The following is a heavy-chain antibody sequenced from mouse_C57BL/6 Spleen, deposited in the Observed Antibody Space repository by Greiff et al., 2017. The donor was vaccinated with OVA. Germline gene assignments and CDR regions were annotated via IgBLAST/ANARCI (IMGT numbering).Heavy chain of an antibody. V-gene: IGHV1-4*01. CDR2: INPSSGYT. D-gene: IGHD1-1*01. Sequence: QVQLKESGAELARPGASVKMSCRASGYTFTSYTMHWVKQRPGQGLEWIGYINPSSGYTKYNQKFKDKATLTADKSSSTAYMQLSSLTSEDSAVYYCARTPNYYGWDYWGQGTTLTVSS. CDR3: ARTPNYYGWDY. J-gene: IGHJ2*01. CDR1: GYTFTSYT.